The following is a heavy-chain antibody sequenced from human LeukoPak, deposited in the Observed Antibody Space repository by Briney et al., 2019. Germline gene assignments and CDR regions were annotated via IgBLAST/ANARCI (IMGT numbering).Heavy chain of an antibody. CDR3: ARGPRSHYDYVWGSPIFDY. CDR1: GGSFSGYY. D-gene: IGHD3-16*01. CDR2: INHSGST. V-gene: IGHV4-34*01. J-gene: IGHJ4*02. Sequence: PSEILSLTCAVYGGSFSGYYWSWIRQPPGKGLEWIGEINHSGSTNYNPSLKSRVTISVDTSKNQFSLQLSSVTAADTAVYYCARGPRSHYDYVWGSPIFDYWGQGTLVTVSS.